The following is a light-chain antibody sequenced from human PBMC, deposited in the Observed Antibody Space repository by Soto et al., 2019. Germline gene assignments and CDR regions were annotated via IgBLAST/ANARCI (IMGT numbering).Light chain of an antibody. CDR2: DVS. CDR3: CSYPGSHTWV. CDR1: NSDIGNYNY. J-gene: IGLJ3*02. Sequence: QSVLTQPRSVSGSPGQSVTISCTATNSDIGNYNYVSWYQQHPGKAPKVMIYDVSKRLSGVPDRFSGSKSGNTASLTISGLQAEDEADYYCCSYPGSHTWVFGGGTKLTVL. V-gene: IGLV2-11*01.